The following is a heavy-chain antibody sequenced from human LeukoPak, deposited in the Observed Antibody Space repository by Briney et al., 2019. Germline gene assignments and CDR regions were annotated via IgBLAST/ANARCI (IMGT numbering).Heavy chain of an antibody. CDR2: IYPGDSDT. CDR1: GYSFTSYW. J-gene: IGHJ4*02. Sequence: GESLEISFKGSGYSFTSYWIGWVRQMPGKGLEWMGIIYPGDSDTRYSPSFQGQVTISADKSISTAYLQWSSLKASDTAMYYCARQERSGGGYDSFDYWGQGTLVTVSS. D-gene: IGHD5-12*01. V-gene: IGHV5-51*01. CDR3: ARQERSGGGYDSFDY.